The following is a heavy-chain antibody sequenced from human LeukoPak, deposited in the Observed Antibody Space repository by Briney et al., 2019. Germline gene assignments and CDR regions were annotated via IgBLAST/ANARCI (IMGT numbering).Heavy chain of an antibody. V-gene: IGHV3-64D*09. CDR2: ISGNGGST. D-gene: IGHD5-12*01. Sequence: PGGSLRLSCSASGFTFSSYAILWVRQAPGKGLEYVSAISGNGGSTYYADSVKGRLTISRDNSKNTLYLQMSSLRVEDTAVYYCVKWGVWYSGYDWDYWGQGTLVTVSS. CDR1: GFTFSSYA. J-gene: IGHJ4*02. CDR3: VKWGVWYSGYDWDY.